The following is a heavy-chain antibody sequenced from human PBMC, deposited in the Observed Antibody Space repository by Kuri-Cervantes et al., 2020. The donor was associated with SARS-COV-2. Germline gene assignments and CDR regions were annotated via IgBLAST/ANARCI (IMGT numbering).Heavy chain of an antibody. J-gene: IGHJ6*03. Sequence: ASVKVSCRASGYTFTSYDINWVRQAPGQGLEWMGIINPSGGSTSYAQKFQGRVTMTGDTSTSTVYMELSSLRSEDTAVYYCARGGQYYDFWSGYPTDYYYYYMDVWGKGTTVTVSS. CDR3: ARGGQYYDFWSGYPTDYYYYYMDV. CDR1: GYTFTSYD. D-gene: IGHD3-3*01. CDR2: INPSGGST. V-gene: IGHV1-46*01.